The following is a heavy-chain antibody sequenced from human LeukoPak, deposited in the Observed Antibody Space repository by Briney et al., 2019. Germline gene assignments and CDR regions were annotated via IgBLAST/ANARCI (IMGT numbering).Heavy chain of an antibody. J-gene: IGHJ6*02. CDR3: ARDSREDYYDSSGYYYYYYGMDV. CDR2: TSSSSSYI. V-gene: IGHV3-21*01. CDR1: GFTFSSYS. Sequence: GGSLRLSCAASGFTFSSYSMNWVRQAPGKGLEWVSSTSSSSSYIYYADLVKGRFTISRDNAKNSLYLQMNSLRAEDTAVYYCARDSREDYYDSSGYYYYYYGMDVWGQGTTVTVSS. D-gene: IGHD3-22*01.